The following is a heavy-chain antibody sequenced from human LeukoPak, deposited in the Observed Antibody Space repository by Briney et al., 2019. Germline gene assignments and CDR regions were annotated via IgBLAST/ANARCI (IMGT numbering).Heavy chain of an antibody. J-gene: IGHJ4*02. CDR1: GVTFSRSA. CDR2: ISYDGRNM. CDR3: AKESLVVIESYFDN. V-gene: IGHV3-30*18. D-gene: IGHD3-22*01. Sequence: GRSLRLSCEASGVTFSRSAFHWVRQAPGKGLEWVVVISYDGRNMQYVDSVKGRFTMSRDNSKNTLYLQMNSLRDEDTAEYFCAKESLVVIESYFDNWGQGTLVLVSS.